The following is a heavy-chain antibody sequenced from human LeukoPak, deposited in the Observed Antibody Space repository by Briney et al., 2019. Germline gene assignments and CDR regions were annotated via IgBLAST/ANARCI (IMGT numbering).Heavy chain of an antibody. CDR1: GFTFSSNW. Sequence: GGSLRLSCVASGFTFSSNWMHWVRQAPGKGLVWVSRINTDGSSTSYADSVKGRFTISRDNAKNTLYLQMNSLRAEDTAVYYCARPIGGAGYGFDYWGQGTLVSVSS. CDR3: ARPIGGAGYGFDY. D-gene: IGHD6-19*01. CDR2: INTDGSST. J-gene: IGHJ4*02. V-gene: IGHV3-74*01.